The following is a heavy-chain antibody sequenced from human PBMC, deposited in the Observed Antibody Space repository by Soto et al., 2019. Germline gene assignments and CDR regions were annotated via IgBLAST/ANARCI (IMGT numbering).Heavy chain of an antibody. CDR2: IWYDGSNK. Sequence: QVQLVESGGGVVQPGRSLRLSCAASGFTFSSYGMHWVRQAPGKGLEWVAVIWYDGSNKYYADSVKGRFTISRDNSKNTLYLQRNSLRAEDTAVYYCARDQGWFGELWAPTYWGQGTLVTVSS. D-gene: IGHD3-10*01. V-gene: IGHV3-33*01. CDR3: ARDQGWFGELWAPTY. CDR1: GFTFSSYG. J-gene: IGHJ4*02.